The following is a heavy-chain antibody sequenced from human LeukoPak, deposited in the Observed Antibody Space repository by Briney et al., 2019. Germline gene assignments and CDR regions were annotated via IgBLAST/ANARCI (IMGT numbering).Heavy chain of an antibody. CDR3: ARVAYGSGYYYVDY. V-gene: IGHV4-59*08. CDR2: IYYSGST. CDR1: GGSISSYY. D-gene: IGHD3-22*01. J-gene: IGHJ4*02. Sequence: SETLSPTCTVSGGSISSYYWSWIRQPPGKGLEWIGYIYYSGSTNYNPSLKSRVTISVDTSKNQFSLKLSSVTAADTAVYYCARVAYGSGYYYVDYWGQGTLVTVSS.